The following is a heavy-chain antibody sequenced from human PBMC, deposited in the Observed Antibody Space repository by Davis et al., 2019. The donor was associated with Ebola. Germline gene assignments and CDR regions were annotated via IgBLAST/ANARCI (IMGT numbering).Heavy chain of an antibody. Sequence: ASVKVSCKASGYTFTSYYMHWVRLAPGQGLEWMGVINPGSGTTIYAQKLQGRVTMTSDTSTSTVYMDLSSLRSEDTAVYYCARGVSSNCSGNRCYRLNWFDPWGQGALVTVSS. CDR1: GYTFTSYY. J-gene: IGHJ5*02. D-gene: IGHD2-15*01. CDR2: INPGSGTT. V-gene: IGHV1-46*04. CDR3: ARGVSSNCSGNRCYRLNWFDP.